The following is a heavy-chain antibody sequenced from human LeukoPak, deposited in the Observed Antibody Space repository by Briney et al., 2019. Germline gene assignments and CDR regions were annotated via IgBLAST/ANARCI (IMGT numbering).Heavy chain of an antibody. J-gene: IGHJ6*02. Sequence: GGSLRLSCVASGFTFSIYAMNWVRQAPGKGLEWVSAISGSGGSTYYADSVKGRFTIPRDNSKNTLYLQMNSLRAEDTAVYYCARDGMVRGVDIYYGMDVWGQGTTVTVSS. D-gene: IGHD3-10*01. V-gene: IGHV3-23*01. CDR2: ISGSGGST. CDR1: GFTFSIYA. CDR3: ARDGMVRGVDIYYGMDV.